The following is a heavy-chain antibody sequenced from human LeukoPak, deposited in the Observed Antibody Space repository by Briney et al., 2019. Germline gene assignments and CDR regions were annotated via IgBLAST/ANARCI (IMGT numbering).Heavy chain of an antibody. CDR2: ISGSGGST. J-gene: IGHJ6*02. Sequence: GGSLRLSCAASGFTFSSYAMSWVRQAPGKRLDWVSAISGSGGSTYYADSVKGRFTISRDNSKNTLYLQMNSLSAEDPAVYYCAKEGPGLLWFGELLYTREVDYYYYGMDVWGQGTTVTVSS. V-gene: IGHV3-23*01. D-gene: IGHD3-10*01. CDR1: GFTFSSYA. CDR3: AKEGPGLLWFGELLYTREVDYYYYGMDV.